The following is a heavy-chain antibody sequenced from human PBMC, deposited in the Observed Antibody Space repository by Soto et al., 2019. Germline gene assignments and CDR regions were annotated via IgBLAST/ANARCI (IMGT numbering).Heavy chain of an antibody. D-gene: IGHD6-6*01. J-gene: IGHJ4*02. CDR3: ARLPGLEYSSPHIDY. CDR2: IYYSGST. CDR1: GGSISSYY. Sequence: SETLSLTCTVSGGSISSYYWSWIRQPPGKGLEWIGYIYYSGSTNYNPSLKSRVTISVDTSKNQFSLKLSSVTAADTAVYYCARLPGLEYSSPHIDYWGQGTLVTVSS. V-gene: IGHV4-59*08.